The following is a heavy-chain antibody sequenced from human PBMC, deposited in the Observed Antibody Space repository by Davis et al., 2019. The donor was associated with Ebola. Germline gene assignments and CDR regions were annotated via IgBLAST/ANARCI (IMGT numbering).Heavy chain of an antibody. J-gene: IGHJ4*02. D-gene: IGHD3-22*01. V-gene: IGHV3-21*01. Sequence: GESLKISCAASGFTFSSYSMNWVRQAPGKGLEWVSSISSSSSYIYYADSVKGRFTISRDNAKNSLYLQMNSLRAEDTAVYYCARGQYYYDSSGYYSLDYWGQGTLVTVSS. CDR1: GFTFSSYS. CDR3: ARGQYYYDSSGYYSLDY. CDR2: ISSSSSYI.